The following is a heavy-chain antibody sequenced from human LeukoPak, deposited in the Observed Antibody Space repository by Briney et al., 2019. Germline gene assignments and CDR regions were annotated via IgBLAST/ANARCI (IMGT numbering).Heavy chain of an antibody. CDR2: VDHGGSGT. CDR1: GFTFSSSD. D-gene: IGHD4-17*01. V-gene: IGHV3-74*03. J-gene: IGHJ5*02. CDR3: VREVSGDPWHNWFDP. Sequence: PGGSLRLSCAASGFTFSSSDMHWVRQAPGKGLVWVSRVDHGGSGTVYADSAKGRFTISRNNAKNTLYLQMNSLRAEDTAVYYCVREVSGDPWHNWFDPWGQGTLVTVSS.